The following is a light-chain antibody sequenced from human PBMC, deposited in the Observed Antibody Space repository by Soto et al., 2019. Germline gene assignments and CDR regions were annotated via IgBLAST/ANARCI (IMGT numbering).Light chain of an antibody. V-gene: IGKV1-27*01. CDR3: QRSYKAPGFT. Sequence: DIQLTQSPSSLSASVGDRVTITCRVSQGISSYLNWYRQKPGKVPKLLIYSASNLQSVVPSRFSGSGSGTDCILPISSLQPVDVANYYGQRSYKAPGFTVGGGAKGDIK. CDR2: SAS. J-gene: IGKJ3*01. CDR1: QGISSY.